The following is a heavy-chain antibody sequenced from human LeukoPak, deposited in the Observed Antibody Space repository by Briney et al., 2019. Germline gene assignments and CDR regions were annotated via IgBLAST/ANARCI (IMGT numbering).Heavy chain of an antibody. V-gene: IGHV1-69*02. J-gene: IGHJ4*02. D-gene: IGHD3-22*01. CDR1: GGTFSSYT. CDR3: ARAHGTHSSGYYDY. CDR2: IILILGIA. Sequence: SVKVSCKASGGTFSSYTISWVRQAPGQGLEWMGRIILILGIANYAQKFQGRVTITADKSTSTAYMELSSLRSEDTAVYYCARAHGTHSSGYYDYWGQGTLVTVSS.